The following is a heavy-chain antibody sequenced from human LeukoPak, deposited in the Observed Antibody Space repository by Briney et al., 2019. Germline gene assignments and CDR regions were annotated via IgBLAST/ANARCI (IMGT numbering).Heavy chain of an antibody. CDR3: ARDNLSGGWNPYYYYGMDV. D-gene: IGHD6-19*01. CDR2: IWYDGSNK. CDR1: GFTFSSYG. J-gene: IGHJ6*02. V-gene: IGHV3-33*01. Sequence: PGGSLRLSCAASGFTFSSYGMHWVRQAPGKGPEWVAVIWYDGSNKYYADSVKGRFTISRDNSKNTLYLQMNSLRAEDTAVYYCARDNLSGGWNPYYYYGMDVWGQGTTVTVSS.